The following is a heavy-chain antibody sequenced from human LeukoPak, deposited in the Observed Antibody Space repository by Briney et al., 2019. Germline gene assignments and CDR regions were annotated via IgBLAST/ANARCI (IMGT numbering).Heavy chain of an antibody. D-gene: IGHD3-10*01. CDR2: INPNSGGT. V-gene: IGHV1-2*02. Sequence: GASVKVSCKASGYTFTGYYMHWVRQAPGQGLEWMGWINPNSGGTNYAQKFQDRVTMTRDTSITTAYMDMSRLRSEDTAVYYCARDVVTMVRGVHYYYYYMDVWGKGTTVTISS. CDR1: GYTFTGYY. CDR3: ARDVVTMVRGVHYYYYYMDV. J-gene: IGHJ6*03.